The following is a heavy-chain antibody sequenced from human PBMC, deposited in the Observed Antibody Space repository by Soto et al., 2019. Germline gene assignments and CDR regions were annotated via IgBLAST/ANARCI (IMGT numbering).Heavy chain of an antibody. D-gene: IGHD1-26*01. CDR1: GFTFSTYT. CDR2: INGRGNYI. J-gene: IGHJ4*02. CDR3: VREDGKVGTNSAFDY. V-gene: IGHV3-21*01. Sequence: EVQVVESGGDPVKPGGSLRLSCASSGFTFSTYTMNWVRQAPGKGLEWVSSINGRGNYIYYAESVKGRFTISRDNAKNSLYLQMDRLRAEDTALYYCVREDGKVGTNSAFDYWGLGALVTVSS.